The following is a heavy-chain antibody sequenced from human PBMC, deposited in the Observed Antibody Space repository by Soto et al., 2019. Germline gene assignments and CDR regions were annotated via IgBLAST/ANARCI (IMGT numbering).Heavy chain of an antibody. J-gene: IGHJ5*01. Sequence: QMQLVQSGAEVKKPGSSVKVSCKASGGTFSNYAVSWVRQAPGQGLEWMGDIIPIFGTTNYAQKFQGRVTIAADESTSTGYMELTNLRSEDTALYYCARVAYTSRATHWFDCWGQGTLVTVSS. CDR1: GGTFSNYA. CDR2: IIPIFGTT. D-gene: IGHD3-16*01. V-gene: IGHV1-69*01. CDR3: ARVAYTSRATHWFDC.